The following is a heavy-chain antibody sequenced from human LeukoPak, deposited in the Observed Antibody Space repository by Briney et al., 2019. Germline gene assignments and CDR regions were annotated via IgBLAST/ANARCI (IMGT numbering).Heavy chain of an antibody. CDR3: ARDYRGENFKVFDS. J-gene: IGHJ4*02. CDR2: IGSSGSTI. V-gene: IGHV3-48*02. CDR1: GFTFSSYS. Sequence: PGGSLRLSCVASGFTFSSYSMKWVRQAPGKWREWVSYIGSSGSTIYYADCVKSRFTISSDNSKTALYLQMNSLRDEDTAVYYCARDYRGENFKVFDSSGQGTLVTVSS. D-gene: IGHD3-10*01.